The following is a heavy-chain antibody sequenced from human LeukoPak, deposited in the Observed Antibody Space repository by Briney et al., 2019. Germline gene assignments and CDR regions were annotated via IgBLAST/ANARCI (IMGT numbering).Heavy chain of an antibody. D-gene: IGHD3-9*01. CDR1: GFNFDTYF. CDR3: AKGLVTTYWYFDL. Sequence: GGSLRLSCAGSGFNFDTYFMAWVRQAPGKGPEWVSAISGRGDRTYYADALKGRFTISRDNSKNTVFLQMSSLRAEDTAIYYCAKGLVTTYWYFDLWGRGTLVTVSS. V-gene: IGHV3-23*01. CDR2: ISGRGDRT. J-gene: IGHJ2*01.